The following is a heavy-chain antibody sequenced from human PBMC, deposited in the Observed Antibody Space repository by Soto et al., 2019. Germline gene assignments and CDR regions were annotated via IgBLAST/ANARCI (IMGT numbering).Heavy chain of an antibody. J-gene: IGHJ4*02. CDR1: RFTFSSCA. V-gene: IGHV3-23*01. Sequence: EVQLLESGGGLVQPGGSLRLSCAANRFTFSSCARSWVRQAPGKGLEWVSAISGSGGSTYYADSVKGRFTISRDNSKNTLYLQMNSLRAEDTAVYYCAYSSTPFDYWGQGTLVTVSS. CDR3: AYSSTPFDY. CDR2: ISGSGGST. D-gene: IGHD6-13*01.